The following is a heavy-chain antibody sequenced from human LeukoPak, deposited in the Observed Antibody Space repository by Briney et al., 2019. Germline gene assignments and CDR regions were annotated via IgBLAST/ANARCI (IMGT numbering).Heavy chain of an antibody. CDR3: TRQVGYYYYYMDV. V-gene: IGHV3-73*01. CDR2: IRSKANSYAT. CDR1: GFTFSGSA. Sequence: GSLRLSCAVSGFTFSGSAMHWVRQASGKGLEWVGRIRSKANSYATAYAASVKGRFTISRDDSKNTAYLQMNSLKTEDTAVYYCTRQVGYYYYYMDVWGKGTTVTVSS. J-gene: IGHJ6*03.